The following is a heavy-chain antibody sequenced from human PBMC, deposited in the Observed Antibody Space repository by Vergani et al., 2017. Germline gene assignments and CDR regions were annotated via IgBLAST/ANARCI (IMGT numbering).Heavy chain of an antibody. J-gene: IGHJ4*02. CDR1: GFTFSSYG. Sequence: QVQLVESGGGVVQPGRSLRLSCAASGFTFSSYGMHWVRQAPGKGLEWVAVIWYDGSNKYYADSVKGRFTISRDNSKNTLYLQMNSLRAEDTAVYYCARTAMANYYDSSGYPIDYWGQGTLVTVSS. CDR2: IWYDGSNK. CDR3: ARTAMANYYDSSGYPIDY. V-gene: IGHV3-33*01. D-gene: IGHD3-22*01.